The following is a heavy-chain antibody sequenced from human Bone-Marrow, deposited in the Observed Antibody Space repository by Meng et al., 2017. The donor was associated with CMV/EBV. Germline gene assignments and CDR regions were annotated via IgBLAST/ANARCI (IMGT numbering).Heavy chain of an antibody. CDR2: ISYDGSNK. CDR1: RFTFSRYA. J-gene: IGHJ4*02. V-gene: IGHV3-30*04. Sequence: GESLKIPCSASRFTFSRYAMHWVRQAPGKGLEWVALISYDGSNKDYADSVKGRFTISRDNSKNTVYLQMNSLRVEDTAVYYCATDLTIRSDRYDSCGLDYWGQGALVTVSS. CDR3: ATDLTIRSDRYDSCGLDY. D-gene: IGHD3-22*01.